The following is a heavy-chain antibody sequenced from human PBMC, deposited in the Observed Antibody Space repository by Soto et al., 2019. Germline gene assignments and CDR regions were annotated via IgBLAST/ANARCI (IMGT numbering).Heavy chain of an antibody. CDR1: EYTFSAYY. CDR2: INPNSGAT. Sequence: ASVKVSCKTSEYTFSAYYIHWVRQAPGQGLEWMGWINPNSGATNFPQKIQGRVTMTRDTSISTAYMELSGLKFDDTAVYYCAREGIGLALDYWGQGTLVTVSS. CDR3: AREGIGLALDY. V-gene: IGHV1-2*02. J-gene: IGHJ4*02. D-gene: IGHD6-13*01.